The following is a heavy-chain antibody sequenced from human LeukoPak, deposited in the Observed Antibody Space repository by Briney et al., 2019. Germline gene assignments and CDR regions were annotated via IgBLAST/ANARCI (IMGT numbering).Heavy chain of an antibody. V-gene: IGHV3-30*18. Sequence: GGSLRLSCAASGFTFSSYGMHWVRQAPGKGLEWVAVISYDGSNKYYADSVKGRFTISRDNSKNTLYLQMNSLRAGDTAVYYCAKDKPLTYCSGGSCSLYYYYGMDVWGQGTTVTVSS. CDR3: AKDKPLTYCSGGSCSLYYYYGMDV. CDR1: GFTFSSYG. CDR2: ISYDGSNK. J-gene: IGHJ6*02. D-gene: IGHD2-15*01.